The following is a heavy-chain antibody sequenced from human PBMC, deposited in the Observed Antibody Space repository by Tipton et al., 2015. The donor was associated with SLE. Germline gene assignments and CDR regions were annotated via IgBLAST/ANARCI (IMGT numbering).Heavy chain of an antibody. V-gene: IGHV3-49*03. J-gene: IGHJ3*02. CDR2: IRSKAYGGTT. CDR3: TRAAAGAGAAFEI. CDR1: GFTFGDYA. Sequence: SLRLSCTASGFTFGDYAMSWFRQAPGKGLEWVGFIRSKAYGGTTEYAASVKGRFTISRDDSKSIAYLQMNSLKTEDTAVYYCTRAAAGAGAAFEIWGQGTMVTVSS. D-gene: IGHD6-13*01.